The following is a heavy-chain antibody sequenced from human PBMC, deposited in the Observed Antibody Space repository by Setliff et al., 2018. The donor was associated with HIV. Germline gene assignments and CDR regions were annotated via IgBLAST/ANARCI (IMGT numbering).Heavy chain of an antibody. J-gene: IGHJ4*02. Sequence: GASVKVSCKASGYTFTSYAMHWVRQAPGQRLEWMGWINAGNGNTKYSQKFQGRVTMTRNTSISTAYMELSGLISEDAAVYYCARAGGLRMDRGVVSDYWGQGTLVTVSS. CDR2: INAGNGNT. CDR3: ARAGGLRMDRGVVSDY. V-gene: IGHV1-3*01. D-gene: IGHD3-10*01. CDR1: GYTFTSYA.